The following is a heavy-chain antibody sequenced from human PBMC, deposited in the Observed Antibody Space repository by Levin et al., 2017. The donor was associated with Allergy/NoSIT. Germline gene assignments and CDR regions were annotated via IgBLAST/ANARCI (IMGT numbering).Heavy chain of an antibody. CDR3: GAGPFDY. CDR1: GFTFSDYY. J-gene: IGHJ4*02. Sequence: HPGGSLRLSCAASGFTFSDYYMSWVRQGPGKGLEWVSVIYSGGNTYYADSVKGRFTISRDNSKNTVYLQMNSLRAEDTAVYYCGAGPFDYWGQGTLVTVSS. CDR2: IYSGGNT. V-gene: IGHV3-66*01.